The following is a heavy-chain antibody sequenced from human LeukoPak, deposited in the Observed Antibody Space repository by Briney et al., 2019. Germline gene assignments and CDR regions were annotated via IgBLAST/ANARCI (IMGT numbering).Heavy chain of an antibody. CDR2: IYYSGST. CDR3: ARQAVAVDY. J-gene: IGHJ4*02. V-gene: IGHV4-28*01. CDR1: GYSISSSNW. Sequence: SETLSLTCAVSGYSISSSNWWGWIRQPPGKGLEWIGYIYYSGSTNYNPSLKSRVTISVDTSKNQFSLKLSSVTAADTAVYYCARQAVAVDYWGQGTLVTVSS. D-gene: IGHD6-19*01.